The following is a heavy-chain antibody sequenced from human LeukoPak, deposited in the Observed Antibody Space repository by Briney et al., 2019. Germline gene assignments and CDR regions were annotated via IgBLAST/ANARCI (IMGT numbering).Heavy chain of an antibody. J-gene: IGHJ4*02. Sequence: GGSLRLSCAASGFTFSSHVINWVRQPPGKGLEWVSTLGTGGDTYYTDSVKGRFTISRDNSKNTLYLQMNSLRAEDTAVYYCARGYSYGHFDYWGQGTLVTVSS. CDR1: GFTFSSHV. CDR2: LGTGGDT. V-gene: IGHV3-23*01. D-gene: IGHD5-18*01. CDR3: ARGYSYGHFDY.